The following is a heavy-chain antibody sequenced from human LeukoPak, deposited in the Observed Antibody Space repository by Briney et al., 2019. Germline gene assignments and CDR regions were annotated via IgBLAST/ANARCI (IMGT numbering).Heavy chain of an antibody. J-gene: IGHJ4*02. CDR3: TRGGGSGYDY. CDR1: RFTFSGSA. CDR2: IRSRTNSYAT. D-gene: IGHD6-19*01. V-gene: IGHV3-73*01. Sequence: GGSLRLSCAASRFTFSGSAIHWVRQASGKGLEWVGRIRSRTNSYATAYAASVKGRFTISRDDSKNTAYLQMNSLKTEDTAVYYCTRGGGSGYDYWGQGTLVTVSS.